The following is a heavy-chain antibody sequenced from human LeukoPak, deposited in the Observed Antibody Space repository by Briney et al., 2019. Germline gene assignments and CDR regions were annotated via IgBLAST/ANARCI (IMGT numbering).Heavy chain of an antibody. V-gene: IGHV3-64*01. CDR1: GFTFSSYA. CDR2: ISSNGDST. Sequence: GGSLRLSCAASGFTFSSYAMHWVRQAPGKGLEYVSAISSNGDSTYYANSVKGRFTISRDNSKNTLYLQMGSLRAEDMAVYYCARALRIGGTYSYYYYGMDVWGQGTTVTVSS. D-gene: IGHD1-26*01. J-gene: IGHJ6*02. CDR3: ARALRIGGTYSYYYYGMDV.